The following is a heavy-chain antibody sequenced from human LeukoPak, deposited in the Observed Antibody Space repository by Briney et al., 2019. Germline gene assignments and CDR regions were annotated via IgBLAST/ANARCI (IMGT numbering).Heavy chain of an antibody. V-gene: IGHV1-3*03. CDR1: GYTFTSYA. J-gene: IGHJ4*02. CDR2: INAGNGNT. Sequence: ASVKVSCKASGYTFTSYAMHWVRQAPGQRVEWMGWINAGNGNTKYSQEFQGRVTITRDTSASTAYMELSSLRSEDMAVYYCARGVRFLDPFDYWGQGTLVTVSS. CDR3: ARGVRFLDPFDY. D-gene: IGHD3-3*01.